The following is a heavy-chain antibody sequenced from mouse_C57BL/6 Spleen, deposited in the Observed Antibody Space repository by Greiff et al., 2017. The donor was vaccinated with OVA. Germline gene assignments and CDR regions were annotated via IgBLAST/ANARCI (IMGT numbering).Heavy chain of an antibody. Sequence: LEESGAELVKPGASVKISCKASGYAFSSYWMNWVKQRPGKGLEWIGQLYPGDGDTNYNGKFKGKATLTADKSSSTAYMQLRRLTSEDTTVYFCARSNPLDYWGQGTTLTVSS. J-gene: IGHJ2*01. V-gene: IGHV1-80*01. CDR3: ARSNPLDY. CDR1: GYAFSSYW. D-gene: IGHD4-1*01. CDR2: LYPGDGDT.